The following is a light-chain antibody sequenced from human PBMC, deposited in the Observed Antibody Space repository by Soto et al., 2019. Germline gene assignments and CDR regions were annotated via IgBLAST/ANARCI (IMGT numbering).Light chain of an antibody. CDR3: QQYSKWPPWT. CDR2: RAS. J-gene: IGKJ1*01. Sequence: EIVMTQSPATLAGSPGETATLSCGTHQSLSGNFAWYQQKPGQATRLLLFRASTRATGVPARFSGRGSGTEFTLTISGLQSEDFAVYYCQQYSKWPPWTFGPGTKVDIK. CDR1: QSLSGN. V-gene: IGKV3-15*01.